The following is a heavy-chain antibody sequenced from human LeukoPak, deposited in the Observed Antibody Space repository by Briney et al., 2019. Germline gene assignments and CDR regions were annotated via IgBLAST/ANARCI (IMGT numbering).Heavy chain of an antibody. V-gene: IGHV1-18*01. D-gene: IGHD2-21*02. CDR3: SREFPFCGADCFSGVFDI. J-gene: IGHJ3*02. Sequence: ASVKVSCKASGGTFSSYAISWVRQAPGQGLEWMGWISVINSGNTRYAQNFQGRLTMTTDTSTTTAYMELRSLRSDDTAVYYCSREFPFCGADCFSGVFDIWGQGTMVTV. CDR2: ISVINSGNT. CDR1: GGTFSSYA.